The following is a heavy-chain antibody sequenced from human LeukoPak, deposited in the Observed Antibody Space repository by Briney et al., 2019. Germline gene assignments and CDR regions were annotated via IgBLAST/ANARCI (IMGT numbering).Heavy chain of an antibody. CDR2: ISAKTGNT. V-gene: IGHV1-18*01. CDR1: GYLFTDYG. J-gene: IGHJ4*02. D-gene: IGHD5-12*01. CDR3: ARAHGYSGYESPYYIDY. Sequence: ASVKVSCEASGYLFTDYGITWVRQAPGQGLDWMGWISAKTGNTAYAQKFQGRVTMTTDTSTTTVYMELRSLRSDDTAVYYCARAHGYSGYESPYYIDYWGQGTLVTVSS.